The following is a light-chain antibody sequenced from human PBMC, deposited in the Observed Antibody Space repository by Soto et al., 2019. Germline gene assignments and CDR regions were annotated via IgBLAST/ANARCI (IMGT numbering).Light chain of an antibody. CDR1: QSVSSTF. V-gene: IGKV3-20*01. CDR2: GAF. Sequence: EIVLTQSPGTLSLSPGETATLSCRASQSVSSTFLTWYQQRPGQAPRLLIYGAFSRAAGIPDRFSGSGSGTDFTLTISRLEPEDFAVYFCQQYGNSRLTVAGGTKVDSK. CDR3: QQYGNSRLT. J-gene: IGKJ4*01.